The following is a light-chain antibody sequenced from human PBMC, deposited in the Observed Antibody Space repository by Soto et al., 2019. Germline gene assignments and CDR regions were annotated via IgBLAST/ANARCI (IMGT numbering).Light chain of an antibody. V-gene: IGKV1-5*01. CDR3: QLHTTYPRP. CDR1: QTIGSW. J-gene: IGKJ1*01. Sequence: DIQMTQSPSTLSASVGDRVTVTCRASQTIGSWLAWYQQKPGRAPKLLIFDASSLESGVPSRFSATGSGTEFTFTISSLQPEDFATYYCQLHTTYPRPFGQGTKVDIK. CDR2: DAS.